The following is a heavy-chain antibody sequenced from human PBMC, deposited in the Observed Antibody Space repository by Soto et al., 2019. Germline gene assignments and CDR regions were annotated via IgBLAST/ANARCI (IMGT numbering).Heavy chain of an antibody. CDR1: GFTFSDYY. D-gene: IGHD2-2*01. CDR3: ARDAVVVVVPAAMGTNWFDP. CDR2: ISSSGSTI. Sequence: GESLKISCAASGFTFSDYYMSWIRQAPGKGLEWVSYISSSGSTIYYADSVKGRFTISRDNAKNSLYLQMNSLRAEDTAVYYCARDAVVVVVPAAMGTNWFDPWGQGTLVTVSS. V-gene: IGHV3-11*01. J-gene: IGHJ5*02.